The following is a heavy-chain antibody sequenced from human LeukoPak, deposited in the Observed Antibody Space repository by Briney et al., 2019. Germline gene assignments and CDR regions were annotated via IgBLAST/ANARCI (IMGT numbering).Heavy chain of an antibody. V-gene: IGHV1-18*01. CDR1: GYTFTSYG. J-gene: IGHJ4*02. D-gene: IGHD6-19*01. CDR2: ISAYNGNT. Sequence: ASVKVSCKASGYTFTSYGISWVRQAPGQGLEWMGWISAYNGNTNYAQKLQGRVTMTTDTSTSTAYMELRSLRSDGTAVYYCARDGAGSSGWWGQYYFDYWGQGTLVTVSS. CDR3: ARDGAGSSGWWGQYYFDY.